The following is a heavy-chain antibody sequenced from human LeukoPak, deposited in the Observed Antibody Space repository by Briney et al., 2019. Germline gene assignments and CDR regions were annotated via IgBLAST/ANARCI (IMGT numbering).Heavy chain of an antibody. D-gene: IGHD3-10*01. J-gene: IGHJ4*02. CDR1: GFTFSSYW. Sequence: PGGSLRLSCAASGFTFSSYWMSWVRQAPGKGLEWVASIKQDGSEKYYVDSVKGRFTISRDNAKNSLYLQMNSLRAEDTAVYYCATTDLYGSGSYYGDYWGQGTLVTVSS. V-gene: IGHV3-7*01. CDR3: ATTDLYGSGSYYGDY. CDR2: IKQDGSEK.